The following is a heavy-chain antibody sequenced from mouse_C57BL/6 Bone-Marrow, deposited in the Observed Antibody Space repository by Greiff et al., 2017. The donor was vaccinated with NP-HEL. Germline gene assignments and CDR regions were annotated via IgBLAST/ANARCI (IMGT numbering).Heavy chain of an antibody. V-gene: IGHV1-50*01. J-gene: IGHJ1*03. CDR3: ARKGKIYYYGSTHV. CDR1: GYTFTSYW. CDR2: IDPSDSYT. Sequence: VQLQQPGAELVKPGASVKLSCKASGYTFTSYWMQWVKQRPGQGLEWIGEIDPSDSYTNYNQKFKGKATLTVDTSSSTAYMQLSSLTSEDSAVYYCARKGKIYYYGSTHVWGTGTTVTVSS. D-gene: IGHD1-1*01.